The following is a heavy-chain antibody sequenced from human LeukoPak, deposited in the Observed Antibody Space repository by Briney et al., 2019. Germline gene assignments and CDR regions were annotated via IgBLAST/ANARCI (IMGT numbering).Heavy chain of an antibody. CDR3: ARGSTVTLRGYYFDY. J-gene: IGHJ4*02. D-gene: IGHD4-17*01. V-gene: IGHV4-59*01. CDR1: GGSISSYY. Sequence: PSETLSLTCTVSGGSISSYYWSWIRQPPGKGLEWIGYIYYSGSTNYNPSLKSRVTISVDTSKNQFSLKLSSVTAADTAVYYCARGSTVTLRGYYFDYWGQGTLVTVSS. CDR2: IYYSGST.